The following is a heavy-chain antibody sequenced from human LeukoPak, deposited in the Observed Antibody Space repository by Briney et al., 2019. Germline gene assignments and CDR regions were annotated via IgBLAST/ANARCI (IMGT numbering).Heavy chain of an antibody. D-gene: IGHD3-22*01. CDR1: GGSINSGSYS. V-gene: IGHV4-61*02. Sequence: SQTLSLTCTVSGGSINSGSYSWTWIRQPAGKGLEWIGRIHISGSTDYTPSLKSRVTVSVDTSKNQFSLKLSSVTAADTAVYYCARADRSGYFGNVVAFDIWGQGTMVTVSS. CDR3: ARADRSGYFGNVVAFDI. J-gene: IGHJ3*02. CDR2: IHISGST.